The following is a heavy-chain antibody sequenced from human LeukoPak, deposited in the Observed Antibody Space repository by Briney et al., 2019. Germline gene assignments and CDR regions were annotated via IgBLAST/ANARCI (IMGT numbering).Heavy chain of an antibody. J-gene: IGHJ6*03. V-gene: IGHV4-59*08. CDR2: TYYSGST. CDR3: ARHFAFSYYYMDV. Sequence: KPSETLSLTCTVSGGSISSYYWSWIRQPPGKGLEWIGYTYYSGSTNYNPSLKSRVTISVDTSKNQFSLKLSSVTAADTAVYYCARHFAFSYYYMDVWGKGTTVTVSS. CDR1: GGSISSYY.